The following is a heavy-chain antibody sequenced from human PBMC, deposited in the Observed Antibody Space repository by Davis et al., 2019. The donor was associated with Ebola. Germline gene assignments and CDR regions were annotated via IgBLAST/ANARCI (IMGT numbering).Heavy chain of an antibody. CDR2: ISSSSSYI. J-gene: IGHJ4*02. CDR1: GFTFSSYS. Sequence: GESLKISCAASGFTFSSYSMNWVRQAPGKGLEWVSSISSSSSYIYYADSVKGRFTISRDNFKNTLYLQLNSLRAEDTAVYYCAIGDPIDYWGQGTLVTVSS. V-gene: IGHV3-21*04. CDR3: AIGDPIDY.